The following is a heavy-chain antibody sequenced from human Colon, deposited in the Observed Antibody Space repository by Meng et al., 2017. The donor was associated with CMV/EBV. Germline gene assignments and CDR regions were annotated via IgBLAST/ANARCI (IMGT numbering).Heavy chain of an antibody. Sequence: SQTLSLTCAISGDSVSSSSAAWIWIRQSPSRGLEWLGRTYYRSKWYTDYAVSVKSRITISPDTSKNQFSLQLNSVSPEDTALYYCARGNYHFDYWGQGTLVTVSS. CDR2: TYYRSKWYT. D-gene: IGHD3-16*02. V-gene: IGHV6-1*01. CDR1: GDSVSSSSAA. J-gene: IGHJ4*02. CDR3: ARGNYHFDY.